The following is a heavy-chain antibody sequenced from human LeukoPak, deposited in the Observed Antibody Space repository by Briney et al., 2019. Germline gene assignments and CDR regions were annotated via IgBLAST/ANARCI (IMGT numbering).Heavy chain of an antibody. D-gene: IGHD4-17*01. CDR3: VFRVTTPVYFDY. CDR2: ISGSGGST. CDR1: GFTFSNYG. J-gene: IGHJ4*02. V-gene: IGHV3-23*01. Sequence: PGGSLRLSCAASGFTFSNYGVSWVRQAPGKGLEWVSAISGSGGSTYYADSVKGRFTISRDNSKNTLYLQMNSLRVEDTAVYYCVFRVTTPVYFDYWGQGTLVTVSS.